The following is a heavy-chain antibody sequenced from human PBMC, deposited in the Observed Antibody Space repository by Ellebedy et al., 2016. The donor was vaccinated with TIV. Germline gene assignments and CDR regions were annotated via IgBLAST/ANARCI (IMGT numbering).Heavy chain of an antibody. D-gene: IGHD1-26*01. J-gene: IGHJ4*02. CDR3: ARKWEVPGFFDC. Sequence: SETLSLXCAVYGGSFSGYYWSWIRQPPGKGLEWIGEINHSGSTNYNPSLKSRVTISVETSKNQFSLKVRSVTAADTAVYYCARKWEVPGFFDCWGRGTLVTVSS. CDR1: GGSFSGYY. V-gene: IGHV4-34*01. CDR2: INHSGST.